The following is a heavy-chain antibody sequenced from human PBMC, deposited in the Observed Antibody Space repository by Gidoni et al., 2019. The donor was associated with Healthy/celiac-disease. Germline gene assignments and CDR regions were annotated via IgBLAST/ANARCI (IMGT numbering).Heavy chain of an antibody. CDR3: ALRAFGDPIIGGNFDY. CDR2: IYWNDDK. J-gene: IGHJ4*02. V-gene: IGHV2-5*01. Sequence: QITLKESGPTLVKPTQTLTLTCTFSGFSLRTSGVGVGWIRQPPGKALEWLALIYWNDDKRYSPSLKSRLTITKDTSKNQVVLTMTNMDPVDTATYYCALRAFGDPIIGGNFDYWGQGTLVTVSS. D-gene: IGHD3-10*01. CDR1: GFSLRTSGVG.